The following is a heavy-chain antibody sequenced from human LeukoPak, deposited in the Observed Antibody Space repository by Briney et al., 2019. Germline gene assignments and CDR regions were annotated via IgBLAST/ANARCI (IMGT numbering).Heavy chain of an antibody. Sequence: SSETLSLTCAVYGGSFSGYYWSWIRQPPGKGLEWIGEINHGGSTNYNPSLKSRVTISVDTSKNQFSLKLSSVTAADTAVYYCARIGTGLLNNAFDIWGQGTMVTVSS. CDR2: INHGGST. J-gene: IGHJ3*02. D-gene: IGHD1-14*01. CDR1: GGSFSGYY. CDR3: ARIGTGLLNNAFDI. V-gene: IGHV4-34*01.